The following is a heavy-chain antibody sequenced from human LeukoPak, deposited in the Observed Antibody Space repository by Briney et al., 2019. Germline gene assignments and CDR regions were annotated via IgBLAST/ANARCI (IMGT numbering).Heavy chain of an antibody. Sequence: GGSLRLSCAASGFTFSSYSMNWVRQAPGKGPEWASTIYNGDSTSYGDSVKGRFAISRDNSKSALYLDMNSLRPEDTAVYYCARASQWLAFDYWGQGTLVTVSS. J-gene: IGHJ4*02. CDR1: GFTFSSYS. CDR3: ARASQWLAFDY. CDR2: IYNGDST. V-gene: IGHV3-53*01. D-gene: IGHD6-19*01.